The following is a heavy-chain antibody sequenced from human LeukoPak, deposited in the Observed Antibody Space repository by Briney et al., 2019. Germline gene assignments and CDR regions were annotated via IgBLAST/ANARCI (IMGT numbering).Heavy chain of an antibody. V-gene: IGHV3-30*02. J-gene: IGHJ5*02. CDR3: AREFQLDYDDWFDP. CDR2: IRYDGSNK. D-gene: IGHD4-17*01. CDR1: GFTFSSYG. Sequence: GGSLRLSCAASGFTFSSYGMHWVRQAPGKGLEWVAFIRYDGSNKYYADSVKGRFTISRDNSKSTLYLQMNSLRAEDTAVYYCAREFQLDYDDWFDPWGQGTLVTVSS.